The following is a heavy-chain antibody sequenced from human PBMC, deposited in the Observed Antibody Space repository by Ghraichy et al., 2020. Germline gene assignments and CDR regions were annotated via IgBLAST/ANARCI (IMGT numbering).Heavy chain of an antibody. CDR1: GFTVSTYT. CDR3: ARDRLPKYDFWSGSFDY. D-gene: IGHD3-3*01. Sequence: GESLNISCAASGFTVSTYTMNWVRQAPGKGLEWVSSISSSSSYIFYADSVKGRFTISRDNAKNSLYLQMNSLRAEDTAVYYCARDRLPKYDFWSGSFDYWGQGTLVTVSS. J-gene: IGHJ4*02. V-gene: IGHV3-21*01. CDR2: ISSSSSYI.